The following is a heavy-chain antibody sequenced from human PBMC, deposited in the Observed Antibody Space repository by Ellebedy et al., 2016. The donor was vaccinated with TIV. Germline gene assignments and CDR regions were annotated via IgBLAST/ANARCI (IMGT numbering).Heavy chain of an antibody. CDR1: GFTVSSNY. V-gene: IGHV3-66*01. Sequence: GESLKISCAASGFTVSSNYMSWVRQAPGKGLEWVSVIYSGGSTYYADSVKGRFTISRDNSKNTLYLQMNSLRAEDTAVYYCASVGPPGVVVTAASFDYWGQGTLVTVSS. J-gene: IGHJ4*02. CDR2: IYSGGST. CDR3: ASVGPPGVVVTAASFDY. D-gene: IGHD2-21*02.